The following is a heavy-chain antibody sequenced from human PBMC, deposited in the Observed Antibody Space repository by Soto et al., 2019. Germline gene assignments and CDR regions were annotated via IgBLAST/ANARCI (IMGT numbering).Heavy chain of an antibody. CDR1: GGSFSGYY. CDR2: INHSGST. D-gene: IGHD2-15*01. J-gene: IGHJ4*02. CDR3: ARGRIVVVVAATPSYYY. Sequence: QVQLQQWGAGLLKPSETLSLTCAVYGGSFSGYYWSWIRQPPGKGLEWIGEINHSGSTNYNPSLKSRVTTSVDTSKNQFSLKLSSVTAADTAVYYCARGRIVVVVAATPSYYYWGQGTLVTVSS. V-gene: IGHV4-34*01.